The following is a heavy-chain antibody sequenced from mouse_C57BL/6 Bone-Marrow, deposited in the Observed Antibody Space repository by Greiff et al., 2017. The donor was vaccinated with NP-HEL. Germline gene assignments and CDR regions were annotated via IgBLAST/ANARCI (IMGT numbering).Heavy chain of an antibody. CDR1: GYTFTSYW. Sequence: QVQLQQPGAELVKPGASVKLSCKASGYTFTSYWMHWVKQRPGRGLEWIGRIDPNSGGTKYNEKFKSKATLTVDKPSSTAYTQLSRLTSEDSSVYYCARGRRVYGLDYWGQGTTLTVSS. J-gene: IGHJ2*01. CDR2: IDPNSGGT. CDR3: ARGRRVYGLDY. D-gene: IGHD1-2*01. V-gene: IGHV1-72*01.